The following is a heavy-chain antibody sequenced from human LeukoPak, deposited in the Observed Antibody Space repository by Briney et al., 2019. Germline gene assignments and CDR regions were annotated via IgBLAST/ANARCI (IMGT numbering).Heavy chain of an antibody. D-gene: IGHD3-3*01. CDR2: FDDSGRT. V-gene: IGHV4-30-4*07. CDR1: GVSLSSAAYS. J-gene: IGHJ4*02. CDR3: ARAQINTIFGVVSSLFFDY. Sequence: PSQTLSLTCAVSGVSLSSAAYSWSWIRQPPGKGLEWIGYFDDSGRTNYNPSLKSRVTTSVDTSKKQFSLKLKSVTAADTAVYYCARAQINTIFGVVSSLFFDYWGQGTLVTVSS.